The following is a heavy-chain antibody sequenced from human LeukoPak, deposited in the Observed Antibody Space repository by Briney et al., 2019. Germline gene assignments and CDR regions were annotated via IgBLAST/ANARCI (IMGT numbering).Heavy chain of an antibody. CDR3: ARETSGSFPY. V-gene: IGHV3-74*01. CDR1: GFTFSSYW. D-gene: IGHD2-15*01. J-gene: IGHJ4*02. CDR2: INSDGSSP. Sequence: RGSLRLSCTASGFTFSSYWMQWVRQAPRKGLVWVSRINSDGSSPSYADSVKGRFTISRDNSKNTLYLHMNNLSAEDTAVYYCARETSGSFPYWGQGTLVTVSS.